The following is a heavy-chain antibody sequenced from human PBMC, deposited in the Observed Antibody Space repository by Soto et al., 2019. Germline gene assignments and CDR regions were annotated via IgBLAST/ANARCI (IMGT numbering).Heavy chain of an antibody. CDR3: ARACVCALTGTFDL. D-gene: IGHD6-13*01. Sequence: QVQLQESGPGLVKPSGTLSLTCAVSGGSITSNNWWSWVRQPPGKGVEWRGEIYHSRSTTYNPSLMSRVIMSVDKYKNQFALNLYSVTAADTALYDCARACVCALTGTFDLWGRGTMVPVSS. CDR1: GGSITSNNW. V-gene: IGHV4-4*02. CDR2: IYHSRST. J-gene: IGHJ3*01.